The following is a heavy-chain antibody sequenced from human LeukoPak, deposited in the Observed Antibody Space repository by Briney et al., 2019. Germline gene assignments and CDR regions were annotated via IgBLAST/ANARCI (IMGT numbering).Heavy chain of an antibody. D-gene: IGHD2-8*01. CDR1: GFRFSSFA. V-gene: IGHV3-23*01. CDR2: VRSSGGIP. CDR3: AKDKDCTSSNGFIH. Sequence: PGGSLRLSCEASGFRFSSFAMSWVRQTPGKGLEWVSSVRSSGGIPHYADAVKGRFTISRDNSQNTLYLHMNSLRGEDTAVYFCAKDKDCTSSNGFIHWRGGPLVSVSS. J-gene: IGHJ4*02.